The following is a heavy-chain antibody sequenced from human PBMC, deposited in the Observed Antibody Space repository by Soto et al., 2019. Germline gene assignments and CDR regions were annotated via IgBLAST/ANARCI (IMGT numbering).Heavy chain of an antibody. CDR2: INPNSGGT. Sequence: SVKVSCKASGYTFTGYYMHWVRQAPGQGLEWMGWINPNSGGTNYAQKFQGWVTMTRDTSISTAYMELSRLRSDDTAVYYCARGHYYDSSGLDIWGQGTMVTVSS. J-gene: IGHJ3*02. CDR3: ARGHYYDSSGLDI. D-gene: IGHD3-22*01. CDR1: GYTFTGYY. V-gene: IGHV1-2*04.